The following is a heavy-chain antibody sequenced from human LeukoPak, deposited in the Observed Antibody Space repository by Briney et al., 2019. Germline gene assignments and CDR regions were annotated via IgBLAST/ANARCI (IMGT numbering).Heavy chain of an antibody. Sequence: GASVKVSCKASGGTFSSYAISWVRQAPGQGLEWMGRIIPTLGIANYAQKFRGRVTITADKSTSTAYMELSSLRSEDTAVYYCARVPIAAAPYFDYWGQGTLVTVSS. D-gene: IGHD6-13*01. V-gene: IGHV1-69*04. CDR2: IIPTLGIA. CDR1: GGTFSSYA. J-gene: IGHJ4*02. CDR3: ARVPIAAAPYFDY.